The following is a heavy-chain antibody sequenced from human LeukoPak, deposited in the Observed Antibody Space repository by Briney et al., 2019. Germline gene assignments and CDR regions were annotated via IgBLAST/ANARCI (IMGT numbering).Heavy chain of an antibody. J-gene: IGHJ4*02. Sequence: PSETLSLTCTVSGGSISSSSYYWGWIRQPPGKGLEWIGSIYYSGSTYYNPSLKSRVTISVDTSKNQFSLKLSSVTAADTAVYYCARAVTMVRGVILANLQPYYFDYWGQGTLVTVSS. D-gene: IGHD3-10*01. CDR1: GGSISSSSYY. V-gene: IGHV4-39*01. CDR3: ARAVTMVRGVILANLQPYYFDY. CDR2: IYYSGST.